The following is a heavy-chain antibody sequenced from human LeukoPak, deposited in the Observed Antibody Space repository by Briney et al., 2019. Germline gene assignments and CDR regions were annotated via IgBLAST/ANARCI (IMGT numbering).Heavy chain of an antibody. CDR3: ATQNTYYDYVAHNGAFDI. J-gene: IGHJ3*02. D-gene: IGHD3-16*01. Sequence: ASVKVSCKASGYTFTSYGISWVRQAPGQGLEWMGWISAYNGNTNYAQKLQGRVTMTTGTSTSTAYMELRSLRSDDTAVYYCATQNTYYDYVAHNGAFDIWGQGTMVTVSS. V-gene: IGHV1-18*01. CDR1: GYTFTSYG. CDR2: ISAYNGNT.